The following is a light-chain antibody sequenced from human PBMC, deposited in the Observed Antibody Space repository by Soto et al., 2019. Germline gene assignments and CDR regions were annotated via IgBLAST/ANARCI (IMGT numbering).Light chain of an antibody. CDR3: LQRSNWPLT. CDR2: DAS. Sequence: EIVLMQSPGILSFSPGERATLSFSSSQSVSNDFLAWYQQKPGQAPMLLISDASYRATGIPPRFSGSGSGTDFTLTISSLEPEDFAVYYCLQRSNWPLTFGGGTKVDIK. CDR1: QSVSNDF. J-gene: IGKJ4*01. V-gene: IGKV3-11*01.